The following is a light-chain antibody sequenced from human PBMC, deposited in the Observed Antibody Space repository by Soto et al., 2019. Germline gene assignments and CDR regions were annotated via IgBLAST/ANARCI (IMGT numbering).Light chain of an antibody. J-gene: IGLJ2*01. CDR2: EGN. Sequence: QSVLTQPASVSGSPGQSITISCTGSSSAFGTFRLVSWYQHHPGKVPKLIIYEGNKRPSGVSDRFSGSEPGNTASLTISGLQAEDEADYYCSSYTSSSIVVFGGGTKLTVL. CDR3: SSYTSSSIVV. V-gene: IGLV2-14*02. CDR1: SSAFGTFRL.